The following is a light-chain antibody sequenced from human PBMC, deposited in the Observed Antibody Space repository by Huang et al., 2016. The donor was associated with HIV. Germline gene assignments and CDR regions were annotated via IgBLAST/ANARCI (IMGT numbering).Light chain of an antibody. CDR2: RVS. CDR1: QSLVHSDGDTY. CDR3: MQATHRPFT. V-gene: IGKV2-30*02. J-gene: IGKJ2*01. Sequence: VVMTQSPLSLPVTLGQPASISCKSNQSLVHSDGDTYFNWFQQGPGQSPRRLIYRVSNRDSGVPDRFSGRGSGTHFTLKISRVEAEDVGVYYCMQATHRPFTFGQGTKLEFK.